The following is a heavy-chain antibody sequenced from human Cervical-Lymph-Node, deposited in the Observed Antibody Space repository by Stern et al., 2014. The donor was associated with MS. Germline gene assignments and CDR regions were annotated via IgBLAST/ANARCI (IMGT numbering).Heavy chain of an antibody. CDR1: GFTFSSYG. V-gene: IGHV3-30*18. D-gene: IGHD3-10*01. CDR2: ISYDGSNK. CDR3: AKDSGSTTTGDYFEY. J-gene: IGHJ4*02. Sequence: VQLVESGGGVVQPGGSLRLSCAASGFTFSSYGMHWVRQAPGKGLEWVAVISYDGSNKYYADSVKGRFTISRDNSKNTLYLQMNSLRAEDTAVYYCAKDSGSTTTGDYFEYWGQGTLVTVSS.